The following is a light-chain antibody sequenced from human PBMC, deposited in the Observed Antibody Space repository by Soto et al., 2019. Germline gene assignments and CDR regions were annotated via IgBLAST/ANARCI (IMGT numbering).Light chain of an antibody. Sequence: EIAMTQSPATLSVSLGERATLSCRASQYISNNLAWYQQRPGQAPSLLIYGASTRATGVPARFSGSGSGTDFLLSISGLQSEDSAVYYCQQYNHWSSITFGQGTRVEIK. CDR1: QYISNN. CDR3: QQYNHWSSIT. V-gene: IGKV3-15*01. J-gene: IGKJ5*01. CDR2: GAS.